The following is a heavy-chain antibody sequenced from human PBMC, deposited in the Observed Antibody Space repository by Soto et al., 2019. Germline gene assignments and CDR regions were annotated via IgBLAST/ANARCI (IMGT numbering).Heavy chain of an antibody. CDR3: AKQPLKVPLRFDY. Sequence: EVQLLESGGGLVQPGGSLRLSCAASGFTFSTYAMAWVRQAPGKGLEWVSSISSSSGSTFYADSVKGRFTISRDNSENKLSLQKNSLRAEDTAVYYCAKQPLKVPLRFDYWGQGTLVTVSS. V-gene: IGHV3-23*01. D-gene: IGHD6-25*01. J-gene: IGHJ4*02. CDR1: GFTFSTYA. CDR2: ISSSSGST.